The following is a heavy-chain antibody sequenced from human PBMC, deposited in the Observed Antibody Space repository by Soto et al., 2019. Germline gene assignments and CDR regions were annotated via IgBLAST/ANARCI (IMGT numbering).Heavy chain of an antibody. Sequence: SETLSLTCTVSGGSISSSSYYWGWIRQPPGKGLEWIGSIYYSGSTYYNPSLKSRVTISVDTSKNQFSLKLSSVTAADTAVYYCARRGGLEWFDPWGQGPLVTV. J-gene: IGHJ5*02. CDR2: IYYSGST. CDR1: GGSISSSSYY. V-gene: IGHV4-39*01. CDR3: ARRGGLEWFDP. D-gene: IGHD2-15*01.